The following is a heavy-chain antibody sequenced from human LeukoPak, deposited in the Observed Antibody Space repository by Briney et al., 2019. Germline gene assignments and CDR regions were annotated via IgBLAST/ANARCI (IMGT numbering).Heavy chain of an antibody. J-gene: IGHJ3*01. D-gene: IGHD4-17*01. CDR1: GFTVSSNY. CDR2: IYSGGST. CDR3: AKDPNGDYVGAFDS. V-gene: IGHV3-53*01. Sequence: GGSLRLSCAASGFTVSSNYMSWVRQAPGKGLEWVSVIYSGGSTYYADSVKGRFTISRDNSKNTLYLQMNSLRAEDTAVYYCAKDPNGDYVGAFDSWGQGTSVTVSS.